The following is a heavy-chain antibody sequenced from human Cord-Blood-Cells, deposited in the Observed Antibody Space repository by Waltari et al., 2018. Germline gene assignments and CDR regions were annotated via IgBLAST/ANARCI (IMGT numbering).Heavy chain of an antibody. V-gene: IGHV1-18*04. J-gene: IGHJ3*02. CDR2: ISANNGNT. Sequence: QVQLVQSGAEVKKPGASVKVSCKASGYTFTSYGISWLRQALGQGLEWRGWISANNGNTNYAQKLPGRVTMTTDTASSTAYMELRSLRSDDSAVYYCAREDSEGDNAFDIWVQGTIVTVSS. CDR1: GYTFTSYG. D-gene: IGHD3-16*01. CDR3: AREDSEGDNAFDI.